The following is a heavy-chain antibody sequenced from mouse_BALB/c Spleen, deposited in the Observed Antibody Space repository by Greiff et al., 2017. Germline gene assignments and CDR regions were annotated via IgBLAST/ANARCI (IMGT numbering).Heavy chain of an antibody. D-gene: IGHD1-2*01. CDR2: IDPETGGT. J-gene: IGHJ4*01. CDR3: TRLLRLYAMDY. Sequence: QVQLQQSGAELVRPGASVTLSCKASGYTFTDYEMHWVKQTPVHGLEWIGAIDPETGGTAYNQKFKGKATLTADKSSSTAYMELRSLTSEDSSVYYCTRLLRLYAMDYWGQGTSVTVSS. V-gene: IGHV1-15*01. CDR1: GYTFTDYE.